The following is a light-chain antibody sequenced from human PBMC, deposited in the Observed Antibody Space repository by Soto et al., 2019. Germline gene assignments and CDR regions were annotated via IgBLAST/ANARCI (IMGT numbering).Light chain of an antibody. CDR1: QDIYSW. CDR2: DAS. J-gene: IGKJ1*01. Sequence: DIQLTQSPSTLSASVGDRVTITCRASQDIYSWVAWYQQKPGKAPKFLIYDASILQSGVPSRFSGSGSGTEFTLTSRRLQPEDFATYYCQRYNSNSRTFGQGTTVDFK. V-gene: IGKV1-5*01. CDR3: QRYNSNSRT.